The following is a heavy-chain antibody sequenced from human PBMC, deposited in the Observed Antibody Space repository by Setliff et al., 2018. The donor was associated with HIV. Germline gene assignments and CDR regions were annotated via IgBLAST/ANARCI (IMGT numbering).Heavy chain of an antibody. CDR2: ISQDASKD. CDR1: GFSLRTYG. Sequence: PGGSLRLSCATSGFSLRTYGLHWVRQAPGKGLEWVAVISQDASKDYYADSVKGRFTVSRDESENTMYLQMRSLRAEDTAVYYCVRDLPPDYWGQGTLVTVSS. CDR3: VRDLPPDY. J-gene: IGHJ4*02. V-gene: IGHV3-30*12.